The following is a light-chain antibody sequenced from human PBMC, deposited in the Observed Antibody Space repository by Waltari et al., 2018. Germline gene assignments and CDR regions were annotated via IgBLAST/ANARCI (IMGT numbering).Light chain of an antibody. CDR1: QSLSKY. J-gene: IGKJ1*01. V-gene: IGKV3-20*01. Sequence: DIVLMQSPGTLSLSSGERAPLTCRTSQSLSKYLAWYQQKPGQAPRLLIYHASSRATGIPDRFSGSGSGTDFSLTISRLEPEDCAVYYRQHYVTLPVTFGQGTKVEIK. CDR2: HAS. CDR3: QHYVTLPVT.